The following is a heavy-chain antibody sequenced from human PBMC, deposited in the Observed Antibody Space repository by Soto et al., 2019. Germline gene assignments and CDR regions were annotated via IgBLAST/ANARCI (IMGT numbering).Heavy chain of an antibody. J-gene: IGHJ6*03. CDR3: ARTTVTASYYYMDV. D-gene: IGHD4-17*01. Sequence: GAEVKQPGASVKVSCKASGYTFTNYGFTWVRQAPGQGLEWLGWISTYNGNTKYAQKVQDRLTMTTDTSTSTANMELTSLRSDDTALYYCARTTVTASYYYMDVWGKGSTVTVSS. CDR2: ISTYNGNT. V-gene: IGHV1-18*01. CDR1: GYTFTNYG.